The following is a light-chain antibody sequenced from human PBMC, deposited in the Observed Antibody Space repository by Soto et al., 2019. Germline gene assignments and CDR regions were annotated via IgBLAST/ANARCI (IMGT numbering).Light chain of an antibody. CDR2: GNS. CDR1: SSNIGAGYD. J-gene: IGLJ2*01. V-gene: IGLV1-40*01. CDR3: QSYDSSLSGSV. Sequence: QSVLTQPPSVSGAPGQRVTISCTGSSSNIGAGYDVHWYQQLPGTAPKLLIYGNSNRPSGVPDRFSGSKSGTSASLAITWLPAEDEADYYCQSYDSSLSGSVFGGGTKLTVL.